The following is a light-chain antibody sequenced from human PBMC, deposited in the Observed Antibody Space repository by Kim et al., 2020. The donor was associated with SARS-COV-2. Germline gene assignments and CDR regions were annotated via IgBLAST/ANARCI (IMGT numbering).Light chain of an antibody. CDR1: QSINTY. J-gene: IGKJ2*01. CDR2: AAS. Sequence: SASVGDRVTMTCRPSQSINTYLNWYQQKPGKAPKLLIYAASSLQSGVPASFSGSGSGTDVTLTISSLQPEDFATYYCQQSYSTPYTFGQGTKLEI. CDR3: QQSYSTPYT. V-gene: IGKV1-39*01.